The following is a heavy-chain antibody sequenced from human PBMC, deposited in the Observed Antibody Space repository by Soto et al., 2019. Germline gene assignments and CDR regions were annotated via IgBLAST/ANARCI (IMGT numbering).Heavy chain of an antibody. CDR1: GFIFRSYG. V-gene: IGHV3-30*18. CDR2: ISYDGRNK. CDR3: TKDPYFDY. J-gene: IGHJ4*02. Sequence: QVQLVESGGGVVQPGRSLRLSCAASGFIFRSYGMHWVRQAPGKGLEWVAVISYDGRNKYYADSVKGRFTISRDNSKTTLYLQMDSRPAEDTAVYYCTKDPYFDYWGQGALVTVSS.